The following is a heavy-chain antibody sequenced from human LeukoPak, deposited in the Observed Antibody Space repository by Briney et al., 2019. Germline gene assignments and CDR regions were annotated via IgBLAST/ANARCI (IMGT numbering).Heavy chain of an antibody. J-gene: IGHJ4*02. CDR3: AIGFCSSGSCSFDY. Sequence: ASVKVSCKASGYTFTGYYMHWVRQAPGQGLEWMGRIDPNGGDTNYAQKFQSRVTMTRDTSISTASMELSRLRSDDTAVYYCAIGFCSSGSCSFDYWGQGTLVTVSS. V-gene: IGHV1-2*06. D-gene: IGHD2-15*01. CDR2: IDPNGGDT. CDR1: GYTFTGYY.